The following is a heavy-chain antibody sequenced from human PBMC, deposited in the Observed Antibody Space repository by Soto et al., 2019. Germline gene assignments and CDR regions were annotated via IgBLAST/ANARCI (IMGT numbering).Heavy chain of an antibody. CDR1: GFTFTSSA. V-gene: IGHV1-58*02. CDR3: ARDLKPLGGTLVHWADQDY. J-gene: IGHJ4*02. D-gene: IGHD1-26*01. CDR2: IVVGSGNT. Sequence: SVKVSCKASGFTFTSSAMQWVRQARGQRLEWIGWIVVGSGNTNYAQKFQERVNITRDMSTSTAYMELSSLRSEDTAVYYCARDLKPLGGTLVHWADQDYWGQGTLVTVSS.